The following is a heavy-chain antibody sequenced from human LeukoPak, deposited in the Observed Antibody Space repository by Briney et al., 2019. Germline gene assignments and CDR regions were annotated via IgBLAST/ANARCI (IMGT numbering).Heavy chain of an antibody. V-gene: IGHV4-59*01. CDR3: ARGPIYSGDSSGYYPPVWYFDL. Sequence: PSETLSLTCTVSGGSISSYYWSWIRQPPGKGLEWIGYIYYSGSTNYNPSLKSRVTISVDTSKNQFSLKLSSVTAADTAVYYCARGPIYSGDSSGYYPPVWYFDLWGRGTLVTVSS. J-gene: IGHJ2*01. D-gene: IGHD3-22*01. CDR2: IYYSGST. CDR1: GGSISSYY.